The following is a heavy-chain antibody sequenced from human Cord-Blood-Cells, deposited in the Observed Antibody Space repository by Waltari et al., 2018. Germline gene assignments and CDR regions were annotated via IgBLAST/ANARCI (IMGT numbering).Heavy chain of an antibody. CDR3: ARTTPGDSGPPTFDY. Sequence: EVQLVESGGGLVQPGRSLRLSCAASGFTFDDSAMHWVRQAPGKGLEWVSGISWNSGSIGYADSVKGRFTISRDNAKNSLYLQMNSLRAEDTALYYCARTTPGDSGPPTFDYWGQGTLVTVSS. V-gene: IGHV3-9*01. CDR1: GFTFDDSA. CDR2: ISWNSGSI. J-gene: IGHJ4*02. D-gene: IGHD5-12*01.